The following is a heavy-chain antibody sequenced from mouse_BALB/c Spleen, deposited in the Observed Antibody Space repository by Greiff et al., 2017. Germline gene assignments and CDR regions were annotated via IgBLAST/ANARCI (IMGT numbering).Heavy chain of an antibody. D-gene: IGHD1-1*01. CDR3: ARGSDYGSSYVGDYAMDY. J-gene: IGHJ4*01. Sequence: VQLQQSGAELVKPGASVKLSCTASGFNIKDTYMHWVKQRPEQGLEWIGRIDPANGNTKYDPKFQGKATITADTSSNTAYLQLSSLTSEDTAVYYCARGSDYGSSYVGDYAMDYWGQGTSVTVSS. CDR1: GFNIKDTY. V-gene: IGHV14-3*02. CDR2: IDPANGNT.